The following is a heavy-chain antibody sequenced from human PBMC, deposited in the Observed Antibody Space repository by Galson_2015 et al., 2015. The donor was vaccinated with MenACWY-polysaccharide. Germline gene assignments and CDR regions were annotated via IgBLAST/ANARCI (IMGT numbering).Heavy chain of an antibody. CDR2: DSDT. D-gene: IGHD6-13*01. CDR3: ARPSYSSSWNPFDY. V-gene: IGHV5-51*01. J-gene: IGHJ4*02. Sequence: DSDTRYSPSFQGLVTISADKSISTAYLQWSSLKASDTAMYYCARPSYSSSWNPFDYWGQGTLVTVSS.